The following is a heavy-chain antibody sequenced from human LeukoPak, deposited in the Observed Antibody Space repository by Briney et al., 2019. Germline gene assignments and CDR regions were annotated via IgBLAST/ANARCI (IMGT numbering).Heavy chain of an antibody. CDR2: ISGSGGST. CDR3: ARNADATGYCSGGSCYYFDY. V-gene: IGHV3-21*01. Sequence: GGSLRLSRAASEFTFSTYGMHWVRQAPGKGLEWVSAISGSGGSTYYADSVKGRFTISRDNAKNSLYLQMNSLRAEDTAVYYCARNADATGYCSGGSCYYFDYWGQGTLVTVSS. J-gene: IGHJ4*02. CDR1: EFTFSTYG. D-gene: IGHD2-15*01.